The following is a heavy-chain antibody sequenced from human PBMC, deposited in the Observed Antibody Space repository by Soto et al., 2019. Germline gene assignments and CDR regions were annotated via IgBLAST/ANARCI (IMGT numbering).Heavy chain of an antibody. CDR1: GFTFSSYG. J-gene: IGHJ3*02. CDR2: ISYDGSNK. D-gene: IGHD5-12*01. V-gene: IGHV3-30*18. CDR3: AKDNGSGCDWLRVGDASDI. Sequence: QVQLVESGGGVVQPGRSLSLSCAASGFTFSSYGMHWVRQAPGKGLEWVAVISYDGSNKYYADSVKGRLTISRDNSKNTLYLPMNSLRGEDTAVYYCAKDNGSGCDWLRVGDASDIWGQGTMVTVSS.